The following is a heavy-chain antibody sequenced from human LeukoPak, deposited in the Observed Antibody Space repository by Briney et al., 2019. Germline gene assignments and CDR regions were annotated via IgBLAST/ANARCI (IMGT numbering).Heavy chain of an antibody. Sequence: PGGSLRLSCAASGFTFSSYAMSWVRQAPGKGLEWVSAISGSGGSTYYADSVKGRFTISRDNSKNTLYLQMNSLRAEDTAVYYCAKNSYDSSGYYVNYWGQGTPVTVSS. V-gene: IGHV3-23*01. CDR3: AKNSYDSSGYYVNY. CDR1: GFTFSSYA. CDR2: ISGSGGST. J-gene: IGHJ4*02. D-gene: IGHD3-22*01.